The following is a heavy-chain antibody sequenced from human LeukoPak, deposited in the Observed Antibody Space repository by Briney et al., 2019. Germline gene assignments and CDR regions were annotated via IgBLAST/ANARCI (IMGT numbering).Heavy chain of an antibody. V-gene: IGHV3-23*01. J-gene: IGHJ3*02. Sequence: GGSLRLSCAASGFTFRIYAMTWVRQAPGKGPEWVSGTLSGGTTTYYADSVKGRFTISRDNWKNTLYLQMNSLRAEDTAVYYCAKWNHDSSGYYDDAFDIWGQGTMVTVSS. CDR2: TLSGGTTT. D-gene: IGHD3-22*01. CDR1: GFTFRIYA. CDR3: AKWNHDSSGYYDDAFDI.